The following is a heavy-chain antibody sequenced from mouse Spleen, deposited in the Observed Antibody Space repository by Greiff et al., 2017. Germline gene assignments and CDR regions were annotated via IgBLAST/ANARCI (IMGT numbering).Heavy chain of an antibody. CDR3: TRWGITTVVANYAMDY. CDR2: IDPETGGT. J-gene: IGHJ4*01. V-gene: IGHV1-15*01. D-gene: IGHD1-1*01. CDR1: GYTFTDYE. Sequence: VQVVESGAELVRPGASVTLSCKASGYTFTDYEMHWVKQTPVHGLEWIGAIDPETGGTAYNQKFKGKAILTADKSSSTAYMELRSLTSEDSAVYYCTRWGITTVVANYAMDYWGQGTSVTVSS.